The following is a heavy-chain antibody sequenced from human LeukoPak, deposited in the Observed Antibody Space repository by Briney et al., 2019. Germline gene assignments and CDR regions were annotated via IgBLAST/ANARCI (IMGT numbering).Heavy chain of an antibody. V-gene: IGHV4-38-2*01. CDR2: LYNRWPT. D-gene: IGHD6-19*01. CDR3: ARGVSGWYVAFDI. J-gene: IGHJ3*02. Sequence: SDSLSLTCAVSGYSISSGYYWGWIRQPPGKGLEWIGNLYNRWPTYYNPSLKSRVTISLDTSKNEISLNLHSVTAADTAVYFCARGVSGWYVAFDIWGQ. CDR1: GYSISSGYY.